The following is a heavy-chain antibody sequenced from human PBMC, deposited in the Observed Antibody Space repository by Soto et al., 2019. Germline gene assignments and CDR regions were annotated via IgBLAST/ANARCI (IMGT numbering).Heavy chain of an antibody. Sequence: QVQLVQSGAEVKKPGASVKVSCKASGYTFTSYDINWVRQATGQGLEWMGWMNPNSGNTGYAQKFQGRVTMTRNTSIRTAYMELSSLRSEDTAVYYCARAHRYCSGGSCYSYYFDYWGQGTLVTVSS. V-gene: IGHV1-8*01. CDR3: ARAHRYCSGGSCYSYYFDY. CDR1: GYTFTSYD. D-gene: IGHD2-15*01. J-gene: IGHJ4*02. CDR2: MNPNSGNT.